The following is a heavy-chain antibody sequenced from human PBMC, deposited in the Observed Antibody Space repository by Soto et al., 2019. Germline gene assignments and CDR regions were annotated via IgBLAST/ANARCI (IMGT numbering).Heavy chain of an antibody. J-gene: IGHJ4*02. Sequence: PSETLSLTCTVSGGSTSSYYWSWIRQPPGKGLEWIGYIYYSGSTNYNPSLKSRVTMSVDTSKNQFSLKLSSVTAADTAVYYCDRAMARRTHFGHCGLGSVVTVSS. D-gene: IGHD3-10*01. CDR1: GGSTSSYY. V-gene: IGHV4-59*01. CDR3: DRAMARRTHFGH. CDR2: IYYSGST.